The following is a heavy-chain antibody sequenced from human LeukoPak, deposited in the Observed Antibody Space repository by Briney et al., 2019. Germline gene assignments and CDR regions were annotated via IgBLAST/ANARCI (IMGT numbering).Heavy chain of an antibody. Sequence: ASVKVSCKASGYTFTSCGINWVRQATGQGLEWMGWMNPNSGNTGYGQSFQGRITMTRDISIGTAYMELSNLTSEDTAIYYCTRGSSGRRDNWGQGTRVTVSA. V-gene: IGHV1-8*01. CDR1: GYTFTSCG. CDR2: MNPNSGNT. J-gene: IGHJ4*02. D-gene: IGHD6-19*01. CDR3: TRGSSGRRDN.